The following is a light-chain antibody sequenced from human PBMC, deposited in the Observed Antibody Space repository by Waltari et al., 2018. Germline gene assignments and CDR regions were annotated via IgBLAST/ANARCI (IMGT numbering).Light chain of an antibody. Sequence: EVVLTQSPGTLSLSPGERATLSCRASQSVDSDFLAWYQQKPGQPPKLLIFGASSRAAGIPDRFIGTGSGTDFSLTINRLEPEDFAVYYCQQHRSFTFGQGTRLEI. J-gene: IGKJ5*01. CDR3: QQHRSFT. V-gene: IGKV3-20*01. CDR2: GAS. CDR1: QSVDSDF.